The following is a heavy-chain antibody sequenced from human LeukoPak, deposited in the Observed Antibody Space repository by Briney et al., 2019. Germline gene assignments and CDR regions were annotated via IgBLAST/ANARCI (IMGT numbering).Heavy chain of an antibody. V-gene: IGHV4-34*01. CDR1: GGSFSGYY. Sequence: SETLSLTCAVYGGSFSGYYWSWIRQPPGKGLEWIGETNHSGSTNYNPSLKSRVTISVDTSKNQFSLKLSSVTAADTAVYYCACLVVPAAALDYWGQGTLVTVSS. J-gene: IGHJ4*02. D-gene: IGHD2-2*01. CDR3: ACLVVPAAALDY. CDR2: TNHSGST.